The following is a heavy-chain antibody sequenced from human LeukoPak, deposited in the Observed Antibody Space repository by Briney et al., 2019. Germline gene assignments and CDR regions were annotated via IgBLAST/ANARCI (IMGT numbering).Heavy chain of an antibody. CDR1: GFTFSSYA. J-gene: IGHJ5*02. D-gene: IGHD3-10*01. Sequence: GSLRLSCAASGFTFSSYAMSWVRQAPGKGLEWVSAISGSGGSTYYADSVKGRFTISRDNSKNTLYLQMNSLRAEDTAVYYCAKDRHTMVRGVPNWFDPWGQGTLVTVSS. V-gene: IGHV3-23*01. CDR2: ISGSGGST. CDR3: AKDRHTMVRGVPNWFDP.